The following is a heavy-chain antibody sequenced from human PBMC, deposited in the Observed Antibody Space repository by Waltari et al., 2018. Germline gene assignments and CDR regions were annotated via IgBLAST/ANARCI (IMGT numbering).Heavy chain of an antibody. D-gene: IGHD2-15*01. CDR1: GGPFSSYA. J-gene: IGHJ4*02. CDR2: IIPIFGTA. CDR3: ARDCSGGSCYEGEYFDY. V-gene: IGHV1-69*08. Sequence: QVQLVQSGAEVKKPGSSVKVSCKASGGPFSSYAISWVRQAPGQGLEWMGRIIPIFGTANYAQKCQGRVTITADKSTSTAYMELSSLRSEDTAVYYCARDCSGGSCYEGEYFDYWGQGTLVTVSS.